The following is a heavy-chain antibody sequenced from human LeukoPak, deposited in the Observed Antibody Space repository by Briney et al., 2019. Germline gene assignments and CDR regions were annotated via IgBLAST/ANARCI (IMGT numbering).Heavy chain of an antibody. D-gene: IGHD3-10*01. V-gene: IGHV4-39*02. CDR3: ARDSGWFGEYYFDY. J-gene: IGHJ4*02. CDR1: GGSISSSSSY. Sequence: PSETLSLTCTVSGGSISSSSSYWGWIRQPPGKGLEWIGSIYYSGSTYYNPSLKSRVTISVDTSKNQFSLKLSSVTAADTAVYYCARDSGWFGEYYFDYWGQGTLVSVSS. CDR2: IYYSGST.